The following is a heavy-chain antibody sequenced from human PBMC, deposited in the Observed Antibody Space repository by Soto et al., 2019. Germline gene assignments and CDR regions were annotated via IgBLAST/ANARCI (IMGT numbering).Heavy chain of an antibody. CDR1: GFTFSSYS. CDR2: ISSSSSYI. CDR3: AREATVTTWYFDR. J-gene: IGHJ2*01. D-gene: IGHD4-17*01. V-gene: IGHV3-21*01. Sequence: EVQLVESGGGLVKPGGSLRLSCAASGFTFSSYSMNWVRQAPGKGLEWVSSISSSSSYIYYADSVKGRFTISRDNAKNSLYLQMNSLRAEDTAVYYCAREATVTTWYFDRWGRGTLVTVSS.